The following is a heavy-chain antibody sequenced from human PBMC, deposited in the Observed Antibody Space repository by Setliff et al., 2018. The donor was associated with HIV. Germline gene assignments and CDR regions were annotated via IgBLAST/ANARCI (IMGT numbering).Heavy chain of an antibody. D-gene: IGHD1-26*01. CDR3: ANLPAQWAGY. CDR1: GGSISSGDYS. V-gene: IGHV4-30-4*08. CDR2: IYHSGIT. Sequence: LSLTCTVSGGSISSGDYSWNWMRQTPGKGLEWIGYIYHSGITSHNPSLKSRFITLIDTSQNQFSLKVNSVTAADTAVYYCANLPAQWAGYWGQGTLVTVSS. J-gene: IGHJ4*02.